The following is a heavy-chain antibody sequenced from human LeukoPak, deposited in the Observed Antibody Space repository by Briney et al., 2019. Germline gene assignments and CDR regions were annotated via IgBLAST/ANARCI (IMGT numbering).Heavy chain of an antibody. V-gene: IGHV4-4*02. Sequence: SETLSLTCAVSGGSISSSNWWSWVRQPPGKGLEWIGEIYHSGSTNYNPSLKSRVTISVDTSKNQISLRLSSVTAADTAVYYCAREASGYSYGYGDYWGQGTQVTVSS. CDR3: AREASGYSYGYGDY. D-gene: IGHD5-18*01. J-gene: IGHJ4*02. CDR2: IYHSGST. CDR1: GGSISSSNW.